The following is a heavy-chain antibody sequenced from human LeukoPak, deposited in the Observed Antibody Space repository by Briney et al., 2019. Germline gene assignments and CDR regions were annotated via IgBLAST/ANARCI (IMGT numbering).Heavy chain of an antibody. Sequence: GGSLRLSCAASGFTFSDYYMSWIRRAPGKGLEWVSYISSSGSTIYYADSVKGRFTISRDNAKNSLYLQMNSLRAEDTAVYYCARDLKWIQVWSHPAPKHYWYSDLWGRGTLVTVSS. J-gene: IGHJ2*01. CDR1: GFTFSDYY. D-gene: IGHD5-18*01. CDR3: ARDLKWIQVWSHPAPKHYWYSDL. V-gene: IGHV3-11*01. CDR2: ISSSGSTI.